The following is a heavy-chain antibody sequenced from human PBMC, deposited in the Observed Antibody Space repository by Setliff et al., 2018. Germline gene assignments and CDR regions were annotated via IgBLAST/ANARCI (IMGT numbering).Heavy chain of an antibody. CDR1: GYSFTDYF. CDR2: IDPHNGAT. J-gene: IGHJ4*02. V-gene: IGHV1-2*02. Sequence: ASVKVSCKGSGYSFTDYFIQWVRRAPGQGLEWIGWIDPHNGATKYAGNFQGRVTVTRDRSISTVYMELTRLTSDDTAVYFCAREPSDWGSDFWGQGTLVTVSS. D-gene: IGHD3-9*01. CDR3: AREPSDWGSDF.